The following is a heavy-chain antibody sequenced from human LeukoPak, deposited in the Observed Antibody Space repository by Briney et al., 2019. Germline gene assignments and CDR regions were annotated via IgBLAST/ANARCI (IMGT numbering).Heavy chain of an antibody. Sequence: GGTPQISSGDPGTHFSTDWYGWVRPLPGKGLEWMGIIYPADSDTRYSPSFQGQVTISADKSISTAYLEWSSLKASDTAMYYRARFGDYPYWGQGTLVTVSS. CDR2: IYPADSDT. CDR1: GTHFSTDW. CDR3: ARFGDYPY. V-gene: IGHV5-51*01. J-gene: IGHJ4*02. D-gene: IGHD4-17*01.